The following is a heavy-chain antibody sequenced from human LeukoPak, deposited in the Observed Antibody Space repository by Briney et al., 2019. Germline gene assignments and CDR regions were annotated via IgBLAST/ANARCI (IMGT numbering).Heavy chain of an antibody. V-gene: IGHV3-23*01. J-gene: IGHJ4*02. Sequence: PGGSLRLSCAASGFTFSTHAMSWVRQAPGKGLEWVSTSGSDGSTYYADSVKGRFTISRDNSKNTLYLQMNSLRAEDTAVYYCAKDYDSSGSLDYWGQGTLVTVSS. D-gene: IGHD3-22*01. CDR3: AKDYDSSGSLDY. CDR1: GFTFSTHA. CDR2: SGSDGST.